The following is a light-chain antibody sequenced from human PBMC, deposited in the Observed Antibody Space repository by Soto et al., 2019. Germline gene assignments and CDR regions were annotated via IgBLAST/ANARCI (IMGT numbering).Light chain of an antibody. CDR3: QQFGASLTWT. CDR1: QSVMSNY. J-gene: IGKJ1*01. V-gene: IGKV3-20*01. CDR2: GSS. Sequence: EVGLTQSPGSLSLSPGERATLSCRASQSVMSNYLAWYQQKPDQPPRLLIYGSSSRATGIPDRFSGSGSGTDFTLTISRLEPEDFAVYYCQQFGASLTWTFGQGTKVEIK.